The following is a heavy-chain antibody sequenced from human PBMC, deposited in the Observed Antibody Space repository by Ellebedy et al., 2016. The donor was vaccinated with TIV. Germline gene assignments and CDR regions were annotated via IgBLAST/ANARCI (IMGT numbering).Heavy chain of an antibody. CDR2: IWYDGSNK. CDR3: ARDQVPAANSNYYYYYGMDV. V-gene: IGHV3-33*01. CDR1: GFTFSSYG. Sequence: GESLKISCAASGFTFSSYGMHWVRQAPGKGLEWVAVIWYDGSNKYYADSVKGRFTISRDNSKNTLYLQMNSLRAEDTAVYYCARDQVPAANSNYYYYYGMDVWGQGTTVTVSS. D-gene: IGHD2-2*01. J-gene: IGHJ6*02.